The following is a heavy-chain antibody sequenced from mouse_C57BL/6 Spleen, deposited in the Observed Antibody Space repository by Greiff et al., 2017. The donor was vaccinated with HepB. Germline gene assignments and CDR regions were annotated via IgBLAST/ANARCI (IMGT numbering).Heavy chain of an antibody. D-gene: IGHD1-1*01. V-gene: IGHV5-6*01. Sequence: EVKLVESGGDLVKPGGSLKLSCAASGFTFSSYGMSWVRQTPDKRLEWVATISSGGSYTYYPDSVKGRYTIARDNAKNTPYLQMSRLTSEDTAVYYCARPYGSSRDYFDYWGQGTTLTVSS. CDR3: ARPYGSSRDYFDY. J-gene: IGHJ2*01. CDR2: ISSGGSYT. CDR1: GFTFSSYG.